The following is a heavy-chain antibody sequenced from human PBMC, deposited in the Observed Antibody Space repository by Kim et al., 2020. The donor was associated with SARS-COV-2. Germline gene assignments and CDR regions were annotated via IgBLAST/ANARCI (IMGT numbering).Heavy chain of an antibody. CDR3: ASADTSGTVFGY. Sequence: YAQKLQGRVTMTTDTSTSTAYMELRSLRSDDTAVYYCASADTSGTVFGYWGQGTLVTVSS. D-gene: IGHD3-22*01. V-gene: IGHV1-18*01. J-gene: IGHJ4*02.